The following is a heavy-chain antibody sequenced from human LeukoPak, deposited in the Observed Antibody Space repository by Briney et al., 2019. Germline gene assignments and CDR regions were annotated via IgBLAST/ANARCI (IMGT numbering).Heavy chain of an antibody. CDR1: GYNFPYYY. CDR2: ISGSGGST. CDR3: AKDGIAADPYYMDV. Sequence: GESLKISCKGSGYNFPYYYIAWVRQAPGKGLEWVSAISGSGGSTYYADSVKGRFTISRDNSKNTLYLQMNSLRAEDTAVYYCAKDGIAADPYYMDVWGKGTTVTVSS. D-gene: IGHD6-13*01. J-gene: IGHJ6*03. V-gene: IGHV3-23*01.